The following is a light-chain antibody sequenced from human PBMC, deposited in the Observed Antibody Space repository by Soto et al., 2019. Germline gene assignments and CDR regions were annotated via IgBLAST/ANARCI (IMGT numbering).Light chain of an antibody. J-gene: IGLJ2*01. V-gene: IGLV1-40*01. CDR2: ANT. Sequence: QSVLTQPPSVTGAPGQRVTISCTGNNSNIGAGSGVNWYQQFPDKAPKLLIYANTHWPSGVPDRFSGSTSATSASLAITGLQTRDEADYYCQSFDSSLTGLIFGGGTKVTVL. CDR3: QSFDSSLTGLI. CDR1: NSNIGAGSG.